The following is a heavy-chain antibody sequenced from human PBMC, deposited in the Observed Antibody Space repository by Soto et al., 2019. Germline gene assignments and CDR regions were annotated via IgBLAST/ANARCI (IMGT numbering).Heavy chain of an antibody. D-gene: IGHD1-20*01. CDR3: ARSGDGDSVYDY. V-gene: IGHV3-21*06. J-gene: IGHJ4*02. CDR2: ISSSSLYI. Sequence: PGGSLRLSCAASGFTFSSFSMNWVRQAPGKGLEWVSSISSSSLYIYSADSLKGRFTISRDNARNSLYLQMNSLRAEDTAVYYCARSGDGDSVYDYWGQGTLGTVSS. CDR1: GFTFSSFS.